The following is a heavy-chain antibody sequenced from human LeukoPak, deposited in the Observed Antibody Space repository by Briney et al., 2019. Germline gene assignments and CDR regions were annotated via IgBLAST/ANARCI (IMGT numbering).Heavy chain of an antibody. D-gene: IGHD2-21*02. CDR2: IKQGGSEE. J-gene: IGHJ4*02. V-gene: IGHV3-7*05. Sequence: GGSLRLSCAASGFTLSSYLMSWVRQAPGKGLEWVANIKQGGSEEYYVDSVKGRCTISRDNDKNSLYLQMNSLRVEDTAVYYCARDVVVVTSYFHYWGQGTRLSVSS. CDR1: GFTLSSYL. CDR3: ARDVVVVTSYFHY.